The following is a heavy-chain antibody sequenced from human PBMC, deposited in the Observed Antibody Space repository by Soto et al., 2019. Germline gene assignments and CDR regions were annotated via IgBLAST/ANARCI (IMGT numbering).Heavy chain of an antibody. CDR3: ARPAFVVVPAAYAVDYYYYGMDV. J-gene: IGHJ6*02. CDR2: ISAYNGNT. D-gene: IGHD2-2*01. V-gene: IGHV1-18*01. CDR1: GYTFTSYG. Sequence: ASVKVSCKASGYTFTSYGISWVRRAPGQGLEWMGWISAYNGNTNYAQKLQGRVTMTTDTSTSTAYMELRSLRSDDTAVYYCARPAFVVVPAAYAVDYYYYGMDVWGQGTTVTVSS.